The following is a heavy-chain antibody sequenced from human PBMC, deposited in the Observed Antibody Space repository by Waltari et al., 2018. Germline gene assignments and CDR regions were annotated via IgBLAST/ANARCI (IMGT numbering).Heavy chain of an antibody. D-gene: IGHD4-4*01. CDR1: GFTFSSYS. J-gene: IGHJ4*02. V-gene: IGHV3-21*01. Sequence: EVQLVESGGGLVKPGGSLRLSCAASGFTFSSYSMNWVRQAPGKGLDWVSSISSSSSYTSYADSVKGRFTISRDNAKNSLYLQMNSLRAADTAVYYCATPTVTTPEWGQGTLVTVSS. CDR3: ATPTVTTPE. CDR2: ISSSSSYT.